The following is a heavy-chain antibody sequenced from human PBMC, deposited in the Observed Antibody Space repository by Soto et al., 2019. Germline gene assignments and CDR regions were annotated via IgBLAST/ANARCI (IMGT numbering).Heavy chain of an antibody. Sequence: SETLSLTCTVSGGSISSGDYYWSWIRQPPGKGLEWIGYIYYSGSTYYNPSLKSRVTISVDTSKNQFSLKLSSVTAADTAVYYCARDGVTYYYGMDVWGQGTTVTVSS. V-gene: IGHV4-30-4*01. J-gene: IGHJ6*02. CDR3: ARDGVTYYYGMDV. CDR2: IYYSGST. D-gene: IGHD2-8*01. CDR1: GGSISSGDYY.